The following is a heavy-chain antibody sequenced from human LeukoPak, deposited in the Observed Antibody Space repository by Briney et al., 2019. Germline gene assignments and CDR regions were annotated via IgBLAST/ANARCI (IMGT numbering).Heavy chain of an antibody. J-gene: IGHJ4*02. CDR1: GGSFSGYY. Sequence: SETLSLTCAVYGGSFSGYYWSWIRQPPGKGLEWIGEINHSGSTNYNPSLKSRVTISVDTSKNQFSLKLSSVTAADTAVYYCARMRGYSYGHYDYWGQGTPVTVSS. D-gene: IGHD5-18*01. CDR2: INHSGST. V-gene: IGHV4-34*01. CDR3: ARMRGYSYGHYDY.